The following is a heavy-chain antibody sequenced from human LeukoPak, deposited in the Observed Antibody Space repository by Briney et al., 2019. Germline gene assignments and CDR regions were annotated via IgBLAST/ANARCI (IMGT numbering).Heavy chain of an antibody. CDR1: GGSISSGSYY. V-gene: IGHV4-61*02. CDR2: IYTSGST. Sequence: SETLSLTCTVSGGSISSGSYYWRWIRQPAGKGLEWIGRIYTSGSTNYNPSLKSRVTISVDTSKNQFSLKLSSVTAADTAVYYCAGGKATFDYWGQGTLVTVSS. CDR3: AGGKATFDY. D-gene: IGHD3-16*01. J-gene: IGHJ4*02.